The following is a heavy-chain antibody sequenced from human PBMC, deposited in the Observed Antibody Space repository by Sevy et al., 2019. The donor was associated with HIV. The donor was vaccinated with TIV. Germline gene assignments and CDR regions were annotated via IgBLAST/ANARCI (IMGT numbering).Heavy chain of an antibody. CDR1: SDSISSSSYF. J-gene: IGHJ2*01. CDR2: VYYSGDT. D-gene: IGHD3-16*01. V-gene: IGHV4-39*01. CDR3: ARHRVHVYVRGTSGPFDV. Sequence: SETLSLTCTVSSDSISSSSYFWGWVRQPPGKGLEWIASVYYSGDTYYNPSLKSRVTVSIDTSTNNFSLKVTSVSARDTAVYYCARHRVHVYVRGTSGPFDVWGRGTRVTVSS.